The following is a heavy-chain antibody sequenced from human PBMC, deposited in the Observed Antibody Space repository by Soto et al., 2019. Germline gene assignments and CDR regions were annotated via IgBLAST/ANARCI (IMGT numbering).Heavy chain of an antibody. CDR1: GFTFSSYE. J-gene: IGHJ3*02. CDR3: ERDSGDYGDAFDI. D-gene: IGHD4-17*01. Sequence: GGSLRLSCAASGFTFSSYEMNWVRQAPGKGLEWVSYISSSGSTIYYADSVKGRFTISRDNAKNSLYLQMNSLRAEDTAVYYCERDSGDYGDAFDIWGQGTMATVSS. CDR2: ISSSGSTI. V-gene: IGHV3-48*03.